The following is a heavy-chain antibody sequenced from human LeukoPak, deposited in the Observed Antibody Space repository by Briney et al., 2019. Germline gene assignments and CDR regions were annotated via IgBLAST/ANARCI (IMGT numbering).Heavy chain of an antibody. Sequence: GASVKVSCKASRGTFSSYAISWVRQAPGQGLEWMGGIIPIFGTANYAQKFQGRVTITADESTSTAYVELSSLRSEDTAVYYCASPYSSGWPNFDYWGQGTLVTVSS. D-gene: IGHD6-25*01. CDR2: IIPIFGTA. V-gene: IGHV1-69*13. J-gene: IGHJ4*02. CDR3: ASPYSSGWPNFDY. CDR1: RGTFSSYA.